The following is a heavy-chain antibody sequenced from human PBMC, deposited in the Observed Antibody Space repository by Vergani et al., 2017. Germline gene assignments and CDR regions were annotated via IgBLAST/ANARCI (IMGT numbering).Heavy chain of an antibody. CDR2: ISGSGGST. V-gene: IGHV3-23*01. CDR1: GFTFSSYA. Sequence: EVQLLESGGGLVQPGGSLRLSCAASGFTFSSYAMSWVRQAPGKGLEWVSAISGSGGSTYYADSVKGRFTISRDNSKNTLYLQMNSLRAEDTAVYYCAXGTYYDFWSGYYTVWYYYYMDVWGKGTTVTVSS. J-gene: IGHJ6*03. D-gene: IGHD3-3*01. CDR3: AXGTYYDFWSGYYTVWYYYYMDV.